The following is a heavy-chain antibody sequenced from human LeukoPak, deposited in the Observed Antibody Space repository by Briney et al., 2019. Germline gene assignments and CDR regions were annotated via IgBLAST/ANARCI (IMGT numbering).Heavy chain of an antibody. V-gene: IGHV1-2*02. D-gene: IGHD6-6*01. J-gene: IGHJ4*02. CDR1: GYTFTGYY. CDR3: ARAREYSSSGDFDY. CDR2: INPNSGST. Sequence: ASVKVSCKASGYTFTGYYMHWVRQAPGQGLEWMGWINPNSGSTNYAQKFQGRVTMTRDTSISTAYMELSRLRSDDTAVYYCARAREYSSSGDFDYWGQGTLVTVSS.